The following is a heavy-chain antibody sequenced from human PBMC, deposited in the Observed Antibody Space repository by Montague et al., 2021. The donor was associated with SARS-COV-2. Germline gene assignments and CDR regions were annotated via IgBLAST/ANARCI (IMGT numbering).Heavy chain of an antibody. CDR3: ARGPGVVIILAIYYYYGMDV. Sequence: SETLSLTCTVSGGSISDSNYLWGWIRQPPGKGLEWIGDIHYSGTYYNPSLRSRVTMSRDLSENQFSLMLRSVTAADTALYYCARGPGVVIILAIYYYYGMDVWGQGTTVTVSS. V-gene: IGHV4-39*07. CDR1: GGSISDSNYL. CDR2: IHYSGT. J-gene: IGHJ6*02. D-gene: IGHD3-3*01.